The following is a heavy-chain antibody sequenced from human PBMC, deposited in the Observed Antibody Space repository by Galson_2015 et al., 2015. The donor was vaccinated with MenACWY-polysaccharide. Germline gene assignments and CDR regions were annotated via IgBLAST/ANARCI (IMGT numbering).Heavy chain of an antibody. J-gene: IGHJ4*02. D-gene: IGHD1-26*01. Sequence: SLRLSCAASGFTFSSYGMSWVRQAPGKGLEWVSCISGSGGSTFYADSVTVRFTISRDNSNNKLSLQVNSPRADDTDKSYCAKDLRVGAIAGSDLDCWGPGALFTGSS. CDR1: GFTFSSYG. CDR3: AKDLRVGAIAGSDLDC. V-gene: IGHV3-23*01. CDR2: ISGSGGST.